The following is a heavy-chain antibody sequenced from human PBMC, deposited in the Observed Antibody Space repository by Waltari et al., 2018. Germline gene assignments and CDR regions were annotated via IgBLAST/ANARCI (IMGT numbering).Heavy chain of an antibody. CDR2: IYTSGRT. CDR1: GGSISSGSYY. V-gene: IGHV4-61*02. J-gene: IGHJ2*01. D-gene: IGHD4-17*01. Sequence: QVQLQESGPGLVKPSQTLSLTCTVSGGSISSGSYYWSWIRQPAGKGLEWIGRIYTSGRTNYNPSSKSRVTISVDTSKNQFSLKLSSVTAADTAVYYCARDLMTTVTTSALGYFDLWGRGTLVTVSS. CDR3: ARDLMTTVTTSALGYFDL.